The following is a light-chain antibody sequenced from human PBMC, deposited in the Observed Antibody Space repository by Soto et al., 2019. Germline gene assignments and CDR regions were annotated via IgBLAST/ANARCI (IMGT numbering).Light chain of an antibody. CDR2: GAS. J-gene: IGKJ4*01. CDR3: QQYGRSPLT. Sequence: EIVLTQSRGTLSLSPGERATLSCRASQSVSSNYLAWYQQKPGQAPRLLIYGASSRAFGIPDRFSGSGSGTDFTLTISRLEPEDFAVYFCQQYGRSPLTFGGGTKVEIK. CDR1: QSVSSNY. V-gene: IGKV3-20*01.